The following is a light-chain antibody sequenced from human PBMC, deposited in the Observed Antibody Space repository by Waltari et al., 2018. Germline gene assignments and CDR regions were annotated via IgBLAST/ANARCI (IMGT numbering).Light chain of an antibody. Sequence: EIVMTQSPVTLSVSPGERATLSCRASQSVGTKLAWDQQKPGQAPRLLIYGASTRATGIAARFSGSGSGTEFTLTISSLQSEDFAVYYCQQHNNWPYTFGQGTTVEI. CDR2: GAS. J-gene: IGKJ2*01. CDR1: QSVGTK. V-gene: IGKV3-15*01. CDR3: QQHNNWPYT.